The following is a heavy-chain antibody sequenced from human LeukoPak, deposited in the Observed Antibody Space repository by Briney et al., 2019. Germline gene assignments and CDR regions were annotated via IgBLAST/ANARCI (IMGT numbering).Heavy chain of an antibody. J-gene: IGHJ6*02. CDR3: ATRLYGFWSGYYIEYYYGMDV. CDR1: GFTFSSYA. D-gene: IGHD3-3*01. CDR2: ISGSGGST. Sequence: PGGSLRLSCAASGFTFSSYAMSWVRQAPGKGLEWVSAISGSGGSTYYADSVKGRFTISRDNSKNTLYLQMNSLRAEDTAVYYCATRLYGFWSGYYIEYYYGMDVWGQGTTVTVSS. V-gene: IGHV3-23*01.